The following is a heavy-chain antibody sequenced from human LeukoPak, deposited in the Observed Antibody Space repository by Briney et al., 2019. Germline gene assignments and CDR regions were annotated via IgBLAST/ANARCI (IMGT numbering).Heavy chain of an antibody. D-gene: IGHD6-6*01. CDR3: ARHGSSSSTSWFDP. CDR1: GGSISSSVYF. J-gene: IGHJ5*02. Sequence: SETLSLTCTVSGGSISSSVYFWGRMRQPPGRGLEWTGSIYYSRSTYYNLSLKSRVTISVDTSKNQFSLKLSSVTAADTAVYYCARHGSSSSTSWFDPWGQGTLVTVSS. V-gene: IGHV4-39*01. CDR2: IYYSRST.